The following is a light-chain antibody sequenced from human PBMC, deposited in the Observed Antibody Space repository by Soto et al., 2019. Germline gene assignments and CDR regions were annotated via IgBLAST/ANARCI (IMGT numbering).Light chain of an antibody. CDR2: DAS. J-gene: IGKJ1*01. CDR3: QQHESNSPPT. V-gene: IGKV1-5*01. Sequence: DIQMTQYPSTLSASLADRVIITCRGSQSINERLARHQQKPGTAPKHLIHDASTSESGVPSRFSGSGCGTEFTLTISSMQPDDYATYYCQQHESNSPPTFGPGTKVDIK. CDR1: QSINER.